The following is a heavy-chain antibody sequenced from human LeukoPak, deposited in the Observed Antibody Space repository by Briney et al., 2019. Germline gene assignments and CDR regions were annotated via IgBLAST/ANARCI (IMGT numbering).Heavy chain of an antibody. CDR3: ARASDDYGDLPFDY. CDR2: IYSGGST. V-gene: IGHV3-66*01. CDR1: GFTVSINY. Sequence: GGSLRLSCAASGFTVSINYMSWVRQAPGKGLEWVSVIYSGGSTYYADSVKGRFTISRDNSKNTLYLQMNSLRAEDTAVYYCARASDDYGDLPFDYWGQGTLVTVSS. D-gene: IGHD4-17*01. J-gene: IGHJ4*02.